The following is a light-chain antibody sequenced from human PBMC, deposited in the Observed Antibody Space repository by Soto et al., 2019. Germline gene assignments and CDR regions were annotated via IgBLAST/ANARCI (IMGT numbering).Light chain of an antibody. CDR3: KQYNDWPPWT. V-gene: IGKV3-15*01. CDR1: QRVSNN. Sequence: EILMTQSPATLSVSPGDRATLSCRASQRVSNNLSCYQHRPGQAHRLLSYGASPRATGIPARFSGSGSGTEFTLTISSLQSEVSAVYYCKQYNDWPPWTFGQGTKVEIK. CDR2: GAS. J-gene: IGKJ1*01.